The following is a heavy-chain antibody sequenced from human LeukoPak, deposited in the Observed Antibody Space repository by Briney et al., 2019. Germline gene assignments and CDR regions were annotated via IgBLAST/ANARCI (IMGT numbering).Heavy chain of an antibody. V-gene: IGHV4-39*07. CDR3: ARGLRYFDY. Sequence: SETLSLTCTVSGGSISSSSYYWGWIRQPPGKGLEWIGSIYYSGSTYYNPSLKSRVTISVDTSKNQFSLKLSSVTAADTAVYYCARGLRYFDYWGQGTLVTVSS. CDR2: IYYSGST. J-gene: IGHJ4*02. CDR1: GGSISSSSYY. D-gene: IGHD4-17*01.